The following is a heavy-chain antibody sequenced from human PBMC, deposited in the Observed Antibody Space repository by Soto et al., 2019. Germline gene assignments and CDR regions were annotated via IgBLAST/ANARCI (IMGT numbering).Heavy chain of an antibody. V-gene: IGHV5-51*01. CDR3: ARVVTARRGAGIGMEV. CDR1: GYSFTSYW. Sequence: HGESLKISFQGSGYSFTSYWIGWVRQMPGKVLELMGIIYPGDSDTRYSPSFQGQVTISADKSISTAYLQWSSLKASDNAMYYCARVVTARRGAGIGMEVWGQGTTVTVSS. CDR2: IYPGDSDT. J-gene: IGHJ6*02. D-gene: IGHD6-6*01.